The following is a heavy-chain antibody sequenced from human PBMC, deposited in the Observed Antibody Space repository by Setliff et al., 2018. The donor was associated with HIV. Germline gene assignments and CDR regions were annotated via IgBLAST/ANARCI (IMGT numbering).Heavy chain of an antibody. Sequence: GGSLRLSCAASGFTFSNYGMTWVRQAPGKGLEWVSTVTGTGGNTYYADSVKGRFTISRDNSKNALYLQMNSLRAEDTAVYYCARGQCSDGGCWYFDSWGQGTRVTVSS. CDR3: ARGQCSDGGCWYFDS. CDR1: GFTFSNYG. J-gene: IGHJ4*02. V-gene: IGHV3-23*01. CDR2: VTGTGGNT. D-gene: IGHD2-15*01.